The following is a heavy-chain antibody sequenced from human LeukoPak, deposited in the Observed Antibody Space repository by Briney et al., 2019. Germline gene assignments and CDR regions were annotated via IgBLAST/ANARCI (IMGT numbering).Heavy chain of an antibody. Sequence: GGSLRLSCAVSGFTFSSYFMSWVRQAPGKGLEWVASTKQDGSEKYYVDSVKGRFSISRDNAKKSVYLEMNSLRADDAAVYYCAREVLVVVGVGRSFDFWGQGTVVTVSS. V-gene: IGHV3-7*01. CDR1: GFTFSSYF. CDR3: AREVLVVVGVGRSFDF. J-gene: IGHJ4*02. CDR2: TKQDGSEK. D-gene: IGHD2-2*01.